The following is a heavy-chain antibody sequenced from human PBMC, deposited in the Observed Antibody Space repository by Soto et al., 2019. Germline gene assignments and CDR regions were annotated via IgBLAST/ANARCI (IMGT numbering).Heavy chain of an antibody. CDR1: GFTFSSYA. D-gene: IGHD6-19*01. Sequence: QVQLVESGGGVVQPGRSLRLSCAASGFTFSSYAMHWVRQAPGKGLEWVAVISYDGSNKYYADSVKGRFTISRDNSKNTLYLQMNSLRAEDTAGYYCARDPYSSGWYIEYYFDYWGQGTLVTVSS. CDR3: ARDPYSSGWYIEYYFDY. V-gene: IGHV3-30-3*01. J-gene: IGHJ4*02. CDR2: ISYDGSNK.